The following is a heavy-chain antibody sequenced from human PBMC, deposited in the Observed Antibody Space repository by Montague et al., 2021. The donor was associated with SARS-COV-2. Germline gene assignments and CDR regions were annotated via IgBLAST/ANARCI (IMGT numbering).Heavy chain of an antibody. CDR2: ISSRGSAI. Sequence: SLRLSFAASGFTFSDDYMSWIRQAPGKGLEWVSYISSRGSAIYYADSVKGRFTISRDNAKNSLFLQLESLRAEDTAVYYCARWNWELVGATAWGYFDLWGRGTLVTVSS. CDR3: ARWNWELVGATAWGYFDL. V-gene: IGHV3-11*01. CDR1: GFTFSDDY. D-gene: IGHD1-26*01. J-gene: IGHJ2*01.